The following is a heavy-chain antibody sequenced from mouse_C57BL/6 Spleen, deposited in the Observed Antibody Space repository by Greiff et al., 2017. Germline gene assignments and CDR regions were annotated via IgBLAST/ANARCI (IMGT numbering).Heavy chain of an antibody. D-gene: IGHD2-1*01. Sequence: VQLQQSGAALAKPGASVKLSCKASGYTFTCYWMHWVKQRPGQGLEWIGYINPSSGYTKYNQKFKDKATLTADKSSSTAYMPLSSLTYEDSAVYYCAKLLPFAYWCQGTLVTVSA. J-gene: IGHJ3*01. CDR3: AKLLPFAY. CDR1: GYTFTCYW. V-gene: IGHV1-7*01. CDR2: INPSSGYT.